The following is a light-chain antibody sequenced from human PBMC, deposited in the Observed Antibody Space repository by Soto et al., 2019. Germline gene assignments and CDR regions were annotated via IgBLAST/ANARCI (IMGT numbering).Light chain of an antibody. J-gene: IGKJ5*01. CDR1: QNVNKW. V-gene: IGKV1-5*01. CDR2: DAS. CDR3: QQYNSSSRT. Sequence: DIQMTQSPATLSASVGDRVTITCRASQNVNKWLAWFQQKPGKVPKLLIFDASTLQTGVPSRFGGGGSGTEFTLTISGLPPDDFETYYCQQYNSSSRTFGQGTRLEIK.